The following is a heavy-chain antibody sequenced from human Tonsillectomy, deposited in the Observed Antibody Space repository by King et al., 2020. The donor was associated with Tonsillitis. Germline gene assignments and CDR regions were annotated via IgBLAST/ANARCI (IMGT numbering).Heavy chain of an antibody. CDR3: ARDRSLATYAFDI. J-gene: IGHJ3*02. V-gene: IGHV1-69*01. CDR2: IIPIFGTA. D-gene: IGHD5-12*01. Sequence: VQLVESGAEVKKPGSSVKVSCKASGGTFSSYAISWVRQAPGQGLEWMGGIIPIFGTANYAQKFQGRVTITADESTSTAHMELSSLRSEDTAVYYCARDRSLATYAFDIWGQGTMVTVSS. CDR1: GGTFSSYA.